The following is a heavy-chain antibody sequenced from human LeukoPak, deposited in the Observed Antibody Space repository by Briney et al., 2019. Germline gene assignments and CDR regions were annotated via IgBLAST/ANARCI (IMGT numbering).Heavy chain of an antibody. CDR3: ARIRYSGSSGDY. CDR2: INHSGST. V-gene: IGHV4-34*01. Sequence: PSETLSLTCAVYGGSFSGYYWSWIRQPPGKGLEWIGEINHSGSTNYNPSLKSRVTISVDTSKSQFSLKLSSVTAADTAVYYCARIRYSGSSGDYWGQGTLVTVSS. D-gene: IGHD1-26*01. J-gene: IGHJ4*02. CDR1: GGSFSGYY.